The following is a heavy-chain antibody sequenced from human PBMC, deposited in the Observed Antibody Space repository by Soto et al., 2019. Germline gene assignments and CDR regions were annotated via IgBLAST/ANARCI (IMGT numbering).Heavy chain of an antibody. CDR2: INPGNDNT. D-gene: IGHD3-22*01. V-gene: IGHV1-3*01. Sequence: VQLVQSGAEVKKPGASVKVSCKASGYTLTTYAMHWVRQAPGQRLEWMGCINPGNDNTRYSQKFQGRVTITRDTSASTAYMELSSLISEDTAVYYCARDNSGYSPFDYWGQGTLVSVSS. CDR1: GYTLTTYA. CDR3: ARDNSGYSPFDY. J-gene: IGHJ4*02.